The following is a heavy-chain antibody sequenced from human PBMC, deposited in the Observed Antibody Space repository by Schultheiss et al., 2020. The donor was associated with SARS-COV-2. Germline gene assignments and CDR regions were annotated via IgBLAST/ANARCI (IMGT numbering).Heavy chain of an antibody. V-gene: IGHV4-59*01. Sequence: SETLSLTCTVSGGSTSSYYWSWIRQPPGKGLEWIGYIYYSGSTNYNPSLKSRVTISVDTSKNQFSLKLSSVTAADTAVYYCARGVGGAAAETVDYWGQGTLVTVSS. CDR1: GGSTSSYY. J-gene: IGHJ4*02. D-gene: IGHD6-13*01. CDR3: ARGVGGAAAETVDY. CDR2: IYYSGST.